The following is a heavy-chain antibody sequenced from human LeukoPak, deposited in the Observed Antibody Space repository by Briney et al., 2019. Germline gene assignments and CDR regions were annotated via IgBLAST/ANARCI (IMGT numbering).Heavy chain of an antibody. CDR2: IYHSGST. CDR1: GGSISSGGYS. V-gene: IGHV4-30-2*06. Sequence: SETLSLTCGVSGGSISSGGYSWSWIRQSPGKGLEWIGYIYHSGSTYYNPSLKSRVTISVDRSKNQFSLKLSSVTAADTAVYYCAREEEYYYGSGSHNWFDPWGQGTLVTVSS. J-gene: IGHJ5*02. D-gene: IGHD3-10*01. CDR3: AREEEYYYGSGSHNWFDP.